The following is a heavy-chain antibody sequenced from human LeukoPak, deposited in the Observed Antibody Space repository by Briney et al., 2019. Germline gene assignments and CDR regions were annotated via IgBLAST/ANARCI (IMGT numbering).Heavy chain of an antibody. J-gene: IGHJ4*02. CDR3: ARGPIPVGIQLWLRFDY. Sequence: SVKVSCKASGGTFSSYAISWVRQAAGQGLEWRGGIIPIFGTANYAQKFQGRVTITTDESTSTAYMELSSLRSEDTAVYYCARGPIPVGIQLWLRFDYWGQGTLVTVSS. CDR2: IIPIFGTA. D-gene: IGHD5-18*01. V-gene: IGHV1-69*05. CDR1: GGTFSSYA.